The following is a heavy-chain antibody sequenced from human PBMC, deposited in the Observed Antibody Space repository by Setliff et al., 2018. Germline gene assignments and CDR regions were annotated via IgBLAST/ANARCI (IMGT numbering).Heavy chain of an antibody. Sequence: LRLSCAASGFTFSSYEMNWVRQAPGKGLEWVSYISSSGSTIYYADSVKGRFIISRDNAKNSLFLEMDSLRGEDTAVYYCARGCSGGSCPGALDFWGQGTMV. D-gene: IGHD2-15*01. V-gene: IGHV3-48*03. CDR2: ISSSGSTI. CDR1: GFTFSSYE. J-gene: IGHJ3*01. CDR3: ARGCSGGSCPGALDF.